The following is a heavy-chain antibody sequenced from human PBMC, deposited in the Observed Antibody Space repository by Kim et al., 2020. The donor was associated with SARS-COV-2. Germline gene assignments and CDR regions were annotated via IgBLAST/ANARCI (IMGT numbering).Heavy chain of an antibody. CDR3: ARDVSGSSWYPIEYYFDY. D-gene: IGHD6-13*01. V-gene: IGHV1-18*04. CDR1: GYTFTSYG. Sequence: ASVKVSCKASGYTFTSYGISWVRQAPGQGLEWMGWISAYNGNTNYAQKLQGRVTMTTDTSTSTAYMELRSLRSDDTAVYYCARDVSGSSWYPIEYYFDYWGQGTLVTVSS. J-gene: IGHJ4*02. CDR2: ISAYNGNT.